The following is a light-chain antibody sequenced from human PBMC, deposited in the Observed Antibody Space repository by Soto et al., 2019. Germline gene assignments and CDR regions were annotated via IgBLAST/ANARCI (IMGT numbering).Light chain of an antibody. Sequence: EVVLTQSPATLSLSPGEGATLSCRASQSIGNYLAWYQQKPGQAPRLLIYATSNRATGIPARFSGSGSGTDFTLTISSLAPEDFAVYYCQQRSSWPFTVGPGTKVDNK. V-gene: IGKV3-11*01. CDR3: QQRSSWPFT. J-gene: IGKJ3*01. CDR2: ATS. CDR1: QSIGNY.